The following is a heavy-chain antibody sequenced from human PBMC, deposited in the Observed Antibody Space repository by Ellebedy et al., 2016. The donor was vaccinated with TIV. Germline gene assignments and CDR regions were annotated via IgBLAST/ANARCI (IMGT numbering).Heavy chain of an antibody. CDR2: VYPNSGDT. CDR3: AALPYISTSSAY. J-gene: IGHJ4*02. Sequence: GASVKVSCKTSGYTFTAFHIHWVRQAPGQGLEWMGWVYPNSGDTNYAQKFQGRVTMTRDTSISTGYMELSGLKSDDTAVYYCAALPYISTSSAYWGQGTLVTVSS. CDR1: GYTFTAFH. V-gene: IGHV1-2*02. D-gene: IGHD6-13*01.